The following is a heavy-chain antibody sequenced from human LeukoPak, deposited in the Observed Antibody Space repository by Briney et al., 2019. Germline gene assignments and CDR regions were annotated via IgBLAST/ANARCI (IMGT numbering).Heavy chain of an antibody. J-gene: IGHJ6*03. D-gene: IGHD2-8*01. Sequence: PGGSLRLSCAASGFTFSSYAMNWVRQAPGKGLEWVAVISYDGSNKYYADSVKGRFTISRDNSKKTLSLQMNSLRAQETAVYYCARDSYCTNGVCLYYYNNMDVWGKGTTVTVSS. CDR2: ISYDGSNK. CDR1: GFTFSSYA. V-gene: IGHV3-30*04. CDR3: ARDSYCTNGVCLYYYNNMDV.